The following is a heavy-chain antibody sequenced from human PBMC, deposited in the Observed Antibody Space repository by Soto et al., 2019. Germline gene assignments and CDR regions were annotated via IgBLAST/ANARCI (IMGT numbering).Heavy chain of an antibody. CDR1: GFTFTNYW. CDR2: IYPADSDT. J-gene: IGHJ5*02. V-gene: IGHV5-51*01. Sequence: GESLKISCETSGFTFTNYWIVWVRQVPGKGLEWMGLIYPADSDTRYNPSFQGQVTISADTSTNTAFLHWSSLSASDSATYFCARTGRRGLRWFDFFDPSGQVTPLTVS. D-gene: IGHD4-17*01. CDR3: ARTGRRGLRWFDFFDP.